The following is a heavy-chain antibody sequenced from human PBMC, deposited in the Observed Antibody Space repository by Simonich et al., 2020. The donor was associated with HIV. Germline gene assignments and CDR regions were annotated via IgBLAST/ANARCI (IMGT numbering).Heavy chain of an antibody. V-gene: IGHV4-34*01. CDR1: VGSFSGYY. CDR2: INHSGST. Sequence: QVQLQQWGAGLLKPSETLSLTCAVYVGSFSGYYWSWIRQPPGKGLEWIGEINHSGSTNYNPSLKSRVTISVDTSKNQFSLKLSSVTAADTAVYYCARRHPTTVTTPYFDYWGQGTLVTVSS. D-gene: IGHD4-17*01. CDR3: ARRHPTTVTTPYFDY. J-gene: IGHJ4*02.